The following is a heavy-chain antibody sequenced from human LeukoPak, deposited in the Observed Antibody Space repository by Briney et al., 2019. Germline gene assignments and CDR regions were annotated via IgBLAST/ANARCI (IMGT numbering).Heavy chain of an antibody. D-gene: IGHD6-25*01. Sequence: PSETLSLTCTVSGGSISSSSYYWGWIRQPPGKGLEWIGSIYYSGSTYYNPSLKSRVTISVDTSKNQFSLKLSSVTAADTAVYYCARTVGVAAGYFDYWGQGTLVTVSS. CDR3: ARTVGVAAGYFDY. V-gene: IGHV4-39*01. CDR2: IYYSGST. CDR1: GGSISSSSYY. J-gene: IGHJ4*02.